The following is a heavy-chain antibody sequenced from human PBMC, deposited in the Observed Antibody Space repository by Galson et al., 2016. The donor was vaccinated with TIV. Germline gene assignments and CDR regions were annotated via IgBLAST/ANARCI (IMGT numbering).Heavy chain of an antibody. V-gene: IGHV3-66*02. Sequence: SLRLSCAASGLSVSINYMTWVRQAPGKGLEWVSLVSDGGKTYYADFVKGRFTISRDTPENTLYLQMNSLRVEDTAVYYCARDRVVDATYYYYYYGMDVWGQGTAVTVSS. CDR2: VSDGGKT. CDR3: ARDRVVDATYYYYYYGMDV. D-gene: IGHD2-15*01. CDR1: GLSVSINY. J-gene: IGHJ6*02.